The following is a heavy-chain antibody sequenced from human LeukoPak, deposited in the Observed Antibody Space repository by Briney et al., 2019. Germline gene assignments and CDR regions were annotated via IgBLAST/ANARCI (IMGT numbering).Heavy chain of an antibody. CDR2: ISGSGGST. V-gene: IGHV3-23*01. D-gene: IGHD6-19*01. CDR1: GFTFSSYA. CDR3: AKIQCSSGWFSFDC. J-gene: IGHJ4*02. Sequence: GASLRLSCAASGFTFSSYAMSWVRQAPGKGLEWVSAISGSGGSTYYADSVKGRFTISRDNSKNTLYLQMNSLRAEDTAAYYCAKIQCSSGWFSFDCWGQGTLVTVSS.